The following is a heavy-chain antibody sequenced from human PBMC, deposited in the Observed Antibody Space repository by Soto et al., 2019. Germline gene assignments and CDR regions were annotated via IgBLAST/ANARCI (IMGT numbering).Heavy chain of an antibody. CDR1: GFNFNSYA. J-gene: IGHJ4*02. V-gene: IGHV3-30*04. D-gene: IGHD5-12*01. Sequence: QVQLVESGGGVVQPGRSLRLSCAASGFNFNSYAMHWVRQAPGRGLEWVAVISFDGRNKYYADSVKGRFTISRDNSKNTLYLQRNSLRAEDTAVFYCARDRSSSGYDYGDYWGQGTLVTVSS. CDR2: ISFDGRNK. CDR3: ARDRSSSGYDYGDY.